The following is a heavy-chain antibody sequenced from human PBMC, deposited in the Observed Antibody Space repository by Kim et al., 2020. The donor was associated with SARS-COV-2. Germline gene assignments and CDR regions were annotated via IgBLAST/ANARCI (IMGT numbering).Heavy chain of an antibody. CDR3: TTDPDLAAAGRVY. Sequence: GGSLRLSCAASGFTFSNAWMSWVRQAPGKGLEWVGRIKSKTDGGTTDYAAPVKGRFTISRDDSKNTLYLQMNSLKTEDTAVYYCTTDPDLAAAGRVYWGQGTLVTVSS. D-gene: IGHD6-13*01. CDR1: GFTFSNAW. CDR2: IKSKTDGGTT. J-gene: IGHJ4*02. V-gene: IGHV3-15*01.